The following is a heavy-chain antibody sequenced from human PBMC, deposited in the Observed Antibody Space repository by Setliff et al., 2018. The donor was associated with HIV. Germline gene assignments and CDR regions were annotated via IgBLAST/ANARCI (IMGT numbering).Heavy chain of an antibody. V-gene: IGHV4-34*01. CDR2: INHSGST. J-gene: IGHJ6*03. CDR1: GESFNTYF. CDR3: ARDNRVMALNYYYYYMDV. Sequence: SETLSLTCAVYGESFNTYFWSWIRQPPGKGLEWIGQINHSGSTNYNPSLRSRVTISVDTSKNQFSLKLSSVAAADTAVYYCARDNRVMALNYYYYYMDVWGKGTTVTVSS. D-gene: IGHD2-21*01.